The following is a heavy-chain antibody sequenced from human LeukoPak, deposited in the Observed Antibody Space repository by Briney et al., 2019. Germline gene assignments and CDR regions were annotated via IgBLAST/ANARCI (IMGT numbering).Heavy chain of an antibody. D-gene: IGHD5-18*01. CDR3: ARGVHGYSYGYVPWELYSYMDV. J-gene: IGHJ6*03. V-gene: IGHV4-61*09. Sequence: SETLSLTCTVSGGSVNSGSYYWSWIRQPAGKGLEWMGHFYTSGHTSYNPSLKSRVTISVDTSKNQFSLKMNSVTAADTAVYYCARGVHGYSYGYVPWELYSYMDVWGKGTTVSISS. CDR2: FYTSGHT. CDR1: GGSVNSGSYY.